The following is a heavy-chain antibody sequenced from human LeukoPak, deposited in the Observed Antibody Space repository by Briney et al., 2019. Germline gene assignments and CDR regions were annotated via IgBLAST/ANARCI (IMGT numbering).Heavy chain of an antibody. Sequence: ASVKVSCKASGYTLTSYGISWVRQAPGQGLEWMGWISAYNGNTNYAQKLQGRVTMTTDTSTSTAYMELRSLRSDDTAVYYCARDRYCSSTSCYAPEYFQHWGQGTLVTVSS. CDR3: ARDRYCSSTSCYAPEYFQH. V-gene: IGHV1-18*04. J-gene: IGHJ1*01. D-gene: IGHD2-2*01. CDR1: GYTLTSYG. CDR2: ISAYNGNT.